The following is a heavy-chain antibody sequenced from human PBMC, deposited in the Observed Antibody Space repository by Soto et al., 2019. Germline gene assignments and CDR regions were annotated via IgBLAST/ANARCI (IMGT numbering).Heavy chain of an antibody. V-gene: IGHV1-69*01. CDR2: IIPIFGTA. D-gene: IGHD6-6*01. CDR1: GGTFSSYG. J-gene: IGHJ6*02. CDR3: ARGVRGGPAPPRYYYYYGMDV. Sequence: QVQLLQSGAEVKKPGSSVKVSCKASGGTFSSYGISWVRQAPGQGLEWVGGIIPIFGTANYGQKFQGRGTITADESTRTEYMELSSLRSEDTAVYYCARGVRGGPAPPRYYYYYGMDVWGQGTTVTVSS.